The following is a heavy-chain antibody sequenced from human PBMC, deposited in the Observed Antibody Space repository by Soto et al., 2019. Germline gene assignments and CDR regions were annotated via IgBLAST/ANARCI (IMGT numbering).Heavy chain of an antibody. CDR2: TGVGSGNT. CDR3: AAEIYSGGNCCHFDH. V-gene: IGHV1-58*01. Sequence: QMQVVQSGPEVKKPGTSVKVSCKASGFTLTNSAVPWVRQARGQRLEWIGWTGVGSGNTNYVQSFQVRINITRDTSTSTSNLELSSLTAEETAVNYCAAEIYSGGNCCHFDHWGQGTLVTVSS. CDR1: GFTLTNSA. D-gene: IGHD2-21*02. J-gene: IGHJ4*02.